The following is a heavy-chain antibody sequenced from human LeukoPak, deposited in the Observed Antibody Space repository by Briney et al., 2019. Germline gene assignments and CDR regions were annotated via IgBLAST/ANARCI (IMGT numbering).Heavy chain of an antibody. Sequence: GGSLRLSCAASGFTFSSYAMSWVRQVPGKGLEWVSAISGSGGSTYYADSVKGRFTISRDNSKNTLYLQMNSLRAEDTAVYYCAKPSVPATAILTLSPFDYWGQGTLVTVSS. V-gene: IGHV3-23*01. CDR1: GFTFSSYA. J-gene: IGHJ4*02. D-gene: IGHD2-2*02. CDR3: AKPSVPATAILTLSPFDY. CDR2: ISGSGGST.